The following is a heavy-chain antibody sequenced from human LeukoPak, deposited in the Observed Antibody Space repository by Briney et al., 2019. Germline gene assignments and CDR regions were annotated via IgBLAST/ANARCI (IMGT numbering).Heavy chain of an antibody. CDR1: GFTFSDYS. Sequence: GGSLRLSCAASGFTFSDYSMNWVRQAPGEKLEWVSSMSSNSRYIYYADSVKGRFTISRDNAKNSLSLQMHSLRAEDTAVYCCARGRFNYDSSGYSSFYHWGQGTLVTVSS. D-gene: IGHD3-22*01. J-gene: IGHJ4*02. CDR3: ARGRFNYDSSGYSSFYH. V-gene: IGHV3-21*06. CDR2: MSSNSRYI.